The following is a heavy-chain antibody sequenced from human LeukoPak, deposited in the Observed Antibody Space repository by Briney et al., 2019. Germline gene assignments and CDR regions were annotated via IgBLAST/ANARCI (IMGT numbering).Heavy chain of an antibody. J-gene: IGHJ4*02. D-gene: IGHD4-17*01. CDR1: GFTFSNYW. CDR2: IWYDGSNK. V-gene: IGHV3-33*08. Sequence: GGSLRLSCAVSGFTFSNYWMSWVRQAPGKGLEWVAVIWYDGSNKYYADSVKGRFTISRDNSKNTLYLQMNSLRAEDTAVYYCARDPPSFYGDPGYFDYWGQGTLVTVSS. CDR3: ARDPPSFYGDPGYFDY.